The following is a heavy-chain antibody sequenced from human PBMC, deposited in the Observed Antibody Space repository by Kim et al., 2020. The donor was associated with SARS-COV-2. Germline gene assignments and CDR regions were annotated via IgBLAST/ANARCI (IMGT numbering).Heavy chain of an antibody. CDR3: AKGGATMTLYIDY. Sequence: YADSVKGRFTISRDNSKNALYLQMNSLRAEDTAVYYCAKGGATMTLYIDYWGQGTLVTVSS. V-gene: IGHV3-33*06. J-gene: IGHJ4*02. D-gene: IGHD3-22*01.